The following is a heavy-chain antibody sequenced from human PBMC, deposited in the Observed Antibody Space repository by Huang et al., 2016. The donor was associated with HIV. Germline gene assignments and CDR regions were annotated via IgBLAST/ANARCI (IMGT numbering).Heavy chain of an antibody. CDR2: SKKNESEK. Sequence: VESGGRLVQPGGSIRLSCVGSTFWFGAYWMSWVRQSPGKGMEWVANSKKNESEKYYVEYVKGRFNISRDNAKKVLFLEMNNVRVEDTATYYCATKTAAMDIWGQGTTVTVS. D-gene: IGHD1-7*01. J-gene: IGHJ6*02. CDR3: ATKTAAMDI. V-gene: IGHV3-7*01. CDR1: TFWFGAYW.